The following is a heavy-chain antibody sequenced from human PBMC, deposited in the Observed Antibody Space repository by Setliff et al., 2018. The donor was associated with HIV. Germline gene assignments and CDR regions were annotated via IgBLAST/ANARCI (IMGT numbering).Heavy chain of an antibody. CDR3: ASLRGDYVGQHYYYMDI. D-gene: IGHD4-17*01. Sequence: ESLKISCPGSGFNFNTDWIVWVRQIPGKGLEWMGSIFPGDSDTRYSPSFQDQVTISVDKSISTAYLQWGSLKASDTAFYYCASLRGDYVGQHYYYMDIWGKGTTVTVSS. CDR2: IFPGDSDT. J-gene: IGHJ6*03. CDR1: GFNFNTDW. V-gene: IGHV5-51*01.